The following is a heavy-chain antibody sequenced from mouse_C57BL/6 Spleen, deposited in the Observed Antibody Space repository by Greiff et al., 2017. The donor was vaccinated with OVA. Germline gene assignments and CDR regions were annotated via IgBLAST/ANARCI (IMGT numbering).Heavy chain of an antibody. V-gene: IGHV1-69*01. CDR3: ARSIMITTTVYFDY. D-gene: IGHD2-4*01. CDR2: IDPSDSYT. J-gene: IGHJ2*01. Sequence: QVQLQQPGAELVMPGASVKLSCKASGYTFTSYWMHWVKQRPGQGLEWIGEIDPSDSYTNYNQKFKGKSTLTVDKSSSTAYMQLSSLTSEDSAVYYCARSIMITTTVYFDYWGQGTTLTVSS. CDR1: GYTFTSYW.